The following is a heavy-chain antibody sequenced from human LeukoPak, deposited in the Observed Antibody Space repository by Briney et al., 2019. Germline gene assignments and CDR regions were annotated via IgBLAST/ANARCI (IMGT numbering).Heavy chain of an antibody. CDR1: GGSISDTNYY. CDR2: IYYSGST. J-gene: IGHJ4*02. D-gene: IGHD5-24*01. V-gene: IGHV4-39*01. Sequence: PSETLSLTCTVSGGSISDTNYYWVWIRQPPGKGLEWIGSIYYSGSTYYNPSLKSRITISVDTSKNQFSLKLSSVTAADTAVYYCARRDGYSEFDYWGQGTLVTVSS. CDR3: ARRDGYSEFDY.